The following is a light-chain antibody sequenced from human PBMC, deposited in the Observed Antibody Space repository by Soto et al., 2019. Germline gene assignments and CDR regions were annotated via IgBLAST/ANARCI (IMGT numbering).Light chain of an antibody. CDR1: QSVSSGY. V-gene: IGKV3-20*01. CDR2: GAS. Sequence: EVVLTQSPGTLSLSPGERATLSCRASQSVSSGYLAWYQQKPGQAPRLLIYGASSRATGIPDRFSGRGSGTDFTLTISRLEPEDFAVYYCQQYGSSPPSSTFGQGTRLEIK. J-gene: IGKJ5*01. CDR3: QQYGSSPPSST.